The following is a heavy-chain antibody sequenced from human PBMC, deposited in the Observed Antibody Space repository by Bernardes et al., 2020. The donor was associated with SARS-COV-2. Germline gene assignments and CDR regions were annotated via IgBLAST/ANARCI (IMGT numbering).Heavy chain of an antibody. D-gene: IGHD2-15*01. CDR2: THYSGTT. CDR3: ARSQGSERAAPNGY. J-gene: IGHJ4*02. V-gene: IGHV4-59*01. CDR1: GGSISNYY. Sequence: SETLSLTCTVSGGSISNYYWGWIRQPPGKGLEWIGYTHYSGTTNYNPSLKSRVTISVDTSKNLFSLKLSSVTAADSAVYYCARSQGSERAAPNGYWGQGTPVTVSS.